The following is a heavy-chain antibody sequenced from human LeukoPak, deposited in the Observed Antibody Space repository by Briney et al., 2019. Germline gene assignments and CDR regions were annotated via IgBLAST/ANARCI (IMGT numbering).Heavy chain of an antibody. CDR1: GGSISSYY. J-gene: IGHJ3*02. CDR2: IYYSGST. Sequence: SETLSLTCTVSGGSISSYYWSWIRQPPGKGLEWIGYIYYSGSTNYNPSLKSRVTISVDTSKNQFSLKLSSVTAADTAVYYCARDLRGGYSGYEAVGHGAFDIWGQGTMVTVSS. CDR3: ARDLRGGYSGYEAVGHGAFDI. D-gene: IGHD5-12*01. V-gene: IGHV4-59*01.